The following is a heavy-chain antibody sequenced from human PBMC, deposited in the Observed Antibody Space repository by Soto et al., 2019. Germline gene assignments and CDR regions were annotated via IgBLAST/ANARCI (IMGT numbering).Heavy chain of an antibody. Sequence: QVQLVQSGAEVKKPGASVKVSCKASGYTFTSYGISWVRQAPGQGFEWMGWISGHNGNKKYAQKLQGRVSMTTDTSTSTAYMELRSLRSDGTAVYYCARDLGQQLFDYWGQGTLVTVSS. D-gene: IGHD6-13*01. V-gene: IGHV1-18*01. CDR3: ARDLGQQLFDY. CDR1: GYTFTSYG. J-gene: IGHJ4*02. CDR2: ISGHNGNK.